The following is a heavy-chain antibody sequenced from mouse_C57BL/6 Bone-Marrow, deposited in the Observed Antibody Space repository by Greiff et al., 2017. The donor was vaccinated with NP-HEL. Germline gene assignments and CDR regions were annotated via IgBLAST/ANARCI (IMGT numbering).Heavy chain of an antibody. D-gene: IGHD2-5*01. CDR2: ISSGGSYT. Sequence: EVQVVESGGDLVKPGGSLKLSCAASGFTFSSYGMSWVRQTPDKRLEWVATISSGGSYTYYPDSVKGRFTISRDNAKNTLYLQMSSLKSEDTAMYYCARLDSIVTTDYWGQGTTLTVSS. V-gene: IGHV5-6*01. CDR1: GFTFSSYG. CDR3: ARLDSIVTTDY. J-gene: IGHJ2*01.